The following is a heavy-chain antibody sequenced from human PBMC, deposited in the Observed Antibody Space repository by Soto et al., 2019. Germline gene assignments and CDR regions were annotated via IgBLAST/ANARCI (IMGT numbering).Heavy chain of an antibody. J-gene: IGHJ4*02. D-gene: IGHD7-27*01. CDR3: ASPWGSFDY. CDR2: ISSSGDTI. V-gene: IGHV3-48*03. Sequence: EVQLVESGGGLVQPGGSLRLSCAASGFTFSNYEMNWVRQAPGKGLEWVSYISSSGDTIYYADSVRGRFTISRDNAKHSLHLQMNSLRAEDTAVYYCASPWGSFDYWGQGTLVTVSS. CDR1: GFTFSNYE.